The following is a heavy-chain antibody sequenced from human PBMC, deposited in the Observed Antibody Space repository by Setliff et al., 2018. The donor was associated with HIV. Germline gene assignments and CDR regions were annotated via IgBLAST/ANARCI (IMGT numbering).Heavy chain of an antibody. D-gene: IGHD2-2*01. J-gene: IGHJ3*01. CDR2: LSGSGGST. CDR1: GFTFSSYA. V-gene: IGHV3-23*01. CDR3: ARSRSTRDAFDL. Sequence: GGSLRLSCAASGFTFSSYAMTWVRQAPGKGLEWVAALSGSGGSTYYADSVKGRFTISRDNSKNTLYLQMNSLRVDDRAVYYCARSRSTRDAFDLWGQGTMVTVSS.